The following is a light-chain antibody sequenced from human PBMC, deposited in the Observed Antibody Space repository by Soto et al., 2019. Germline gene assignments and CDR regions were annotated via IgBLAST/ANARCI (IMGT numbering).Light chain of an antibody. Sequence: DIQMTQSPSSLAASVGDRVTITCRSIQGISNYVAWYQQKPGKVPKLLIYAASTLQSRVPSRFSGSGSGTDLTLTSRSLQPEDVATYYCQKYNSAPPETFGPGTKVDIK. CDR1: QGISNY. CDR3: QKYNSAPPET. J-gene: IGKJ3*01. V-gene: IGKV1-27*01. CDR2: AAS.